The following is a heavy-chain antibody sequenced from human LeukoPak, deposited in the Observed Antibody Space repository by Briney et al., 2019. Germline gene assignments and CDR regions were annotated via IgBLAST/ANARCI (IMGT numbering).Heavy chain of an antibody. D-gene: IGHD6-13*01. CDR1: GFTFDDYA. V-gene: IGHV3-9*01. J-gene: IGHJ4*02. CDR2: ISWNSDTI. Sequence: GGSLRLSCAVSGFTFDDYAMHWVRLVPGKGLEWVSGISWNSDTIGYGDSVKGRFTISRDNAKNSLYLQMNSLRPEDTALYYCAKGYSSSRSYYFDYWGQGTLVTVSS. CDR3: AKGYSSSRSYYFDY.